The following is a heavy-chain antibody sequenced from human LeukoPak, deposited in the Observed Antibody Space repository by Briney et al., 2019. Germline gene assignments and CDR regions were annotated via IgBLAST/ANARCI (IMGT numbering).Heavy chain of an antibody. CDR1: GFTFGDYA. V-gene: IGHV3-49*04. Sequence: GGSLRLSCTASGFTFGDYAMSWVRQAPGKGLEGVGFIRSKAYGGTTEYAASVKGRFTISRDDSKSIAYLRMNSLKTEDRAVYYCTRDPSYSSTYYAPYYMDVWGKGTTVIVS. CDR2: IRSKAYGGTT. J-gene: IGHJ6*03. D-gene: IGHD6-13*01. CDR3: TRDPSYSSTYYAPYYMDV.